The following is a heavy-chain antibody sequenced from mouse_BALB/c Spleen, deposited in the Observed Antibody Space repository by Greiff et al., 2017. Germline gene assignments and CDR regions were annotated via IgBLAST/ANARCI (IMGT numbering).Heavy chain of an antibody. CDR2: IWAGGST. Sequence: QVQLQQSGPGLVAPSQSLSITCTVSGFSLTSYGVHWVRQPPGKGLEWLGVIWAGGSTNYNSALMSRLSISKDNSKSQVFLKMNSLQTDDTAMYYCARDHHYGSSPAWFAYWGQGTLVTVSA. CDR3: ARDHHYGSSPAWFAY. CDR1: GFSLTSYG. V-gene: IGHV2-9*02. J-gene: IGHJ3*01. D-gene: IGHD1-1*01.